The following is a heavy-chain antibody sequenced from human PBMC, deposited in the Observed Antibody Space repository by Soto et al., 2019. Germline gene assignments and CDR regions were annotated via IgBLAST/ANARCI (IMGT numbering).Heavy chain of an antibody. V-gene: IGHV1-69*12. CDR1: GGTFSSYA. Sequence: QVHLVQSGAEVKKPGSSVKVSCKASGGTFSSYAISWVRQAPGQGLEWMGGIIPIFGTANYAQKFQGRVMITADESTSTAYMELSSLRFEDTAVYYCARQELERGNWFDPLGQGTLVTVSS. D-gene: IGHD1-1*01. J-gene: IGHJ5*02. CDR3: ARQELERGNWFDP. CDR2: IIPIFGTA.